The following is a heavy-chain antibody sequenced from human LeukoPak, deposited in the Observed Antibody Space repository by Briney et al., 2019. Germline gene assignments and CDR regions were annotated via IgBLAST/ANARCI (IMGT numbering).Heavy chain of an antibody. CDR1: GFTFSSYG. V-gene: IGHV3-30*18. CDR2: ISYDGSNK. Sequence: GGSLRLSCAASGFTFSSYGMHWVRQDPGKGLEWVAVISYDGSNKYYADSVKGRFTISRDNSKNTLYLQMNSLRAEDTAVYYCAKDHGGSDSSGPDYWGQGTLVTVSS. CDR3: AKDHGGSDSSGPDY. D-gene: IGHD3-22*01. J-gene: IGHJ4*02.